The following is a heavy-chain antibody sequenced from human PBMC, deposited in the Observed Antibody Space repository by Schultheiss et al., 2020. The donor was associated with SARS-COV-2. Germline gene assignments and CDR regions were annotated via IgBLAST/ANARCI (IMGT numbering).Heavy chain of an antibody. CDR3: ARADLIRGVDYYYGMDV. Sequence: ASVKVSCKASGYTFTGYYMHWVRQAPGQGLEWMGWINPNSGGTNYAQKFQGRVTMTSDTSISTSYMELNNLRSDDTAVYYCARADLIRGVDYYYGMDVWGQGTAVTVSS. CDR1: GYTFTGYY. V-gene: IGHV1-2*02. J-gene: IGHJ6*02. CDR2: INPNSGGT. D-gene: IGHD2-15*01.